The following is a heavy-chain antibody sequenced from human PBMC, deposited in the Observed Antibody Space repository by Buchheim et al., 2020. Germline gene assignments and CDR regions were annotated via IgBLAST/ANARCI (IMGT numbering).Heavy chain of an antibody. J-gene: IGHJ4*02. CDR1: GYTFTGYY. CDR2: INPNSGGA. CDR3: ASQAQYCSSSSCPEYYFDY. V-gene: IGHV1-2*02. D-gene: IGHD2-2*01. Sequence: QVQLVQSGAEVKKPGASVKVSCKASGYTFTGYYMHWVRQAPGQGLEWVGWINPNSGGANSAQNFQGRVTMTRDTSISTAYMELSRLRSDDTAVYYCASQAQYCSSSSCPEYYFDYWGQGTL.